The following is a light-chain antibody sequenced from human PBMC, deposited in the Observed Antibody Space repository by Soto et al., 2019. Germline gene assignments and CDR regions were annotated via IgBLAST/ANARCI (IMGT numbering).Light chain of an antibody. CDR2: DAS. J-gene: IGKJ1*01. CDR1: QSVSSNY. V-gene: IGKV3-20*01. CDR3: HQYGGSPGT. Sequence: EIVLTQSPGTLSLSPGESATLSCRASQSVSSNYLAWYQQRHGQAPRLLIYDASNRATGVPDRFSGSGSGTDFTLTISRLEPEDFAVYYCHQYGGSPGTLGQGTKGEL.